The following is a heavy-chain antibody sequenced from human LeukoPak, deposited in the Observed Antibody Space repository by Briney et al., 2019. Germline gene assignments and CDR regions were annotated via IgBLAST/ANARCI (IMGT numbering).Heavy chain of an antibody. V-gene: IGHV3-21*01. CDR3: ARAQVDDFWSGLNAFDI. CDR2: ISSSGSYM. Sequence: PGGSLRLSCAASGFIFSDYSMNWVRQAPGKGLEWVSSISSSGSYMYYADSVKGRFTISRDNAKNSMYLEMNSLRAEDTAMYYCARAQVDDFWSGLNAFDIWGQGTMVTVSS. J-gene: IGHJ3*02. D-gene: IGHD3-3*01. CDR1: GFIFSDYS.